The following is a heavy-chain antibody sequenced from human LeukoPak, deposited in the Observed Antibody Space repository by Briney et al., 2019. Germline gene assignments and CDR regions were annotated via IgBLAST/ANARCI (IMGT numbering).Heavy chain of an antibody. D-gene: IGHD1-26*01. CDR1: GFTFLSYG. CDR2: IRYDGSNK. CDR3: ARYRFVVGATDSFDM. V-gene: IGHV3-30*02. J-gene: IGHJ3*02. Sequence: GGSLRLSCAASGFTFLSYGMHWVRQAPGKGLEWVAFIRYDGSNKYYADSVKGRFTISRDNSKNTLYLQMNSLRAEDTAVYYCARYRFVVGATDSFDMWGQGTTVTVSS.